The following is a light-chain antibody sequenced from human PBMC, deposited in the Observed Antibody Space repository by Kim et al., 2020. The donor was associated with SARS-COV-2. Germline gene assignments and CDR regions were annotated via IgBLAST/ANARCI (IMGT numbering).Light chain of an antibody. CDR1: NIGSKS. CDR2: YDS. CDR3: QVWDSSSDHPV. J-gene: IGLJ3*02. V-gene: IGLV3-21*04. Sequence: SYELTQPHSVSVAPGKTARITCGGNNIGSKSVHWYQQKPGQAPVLVIYYDSDRPSGIPERFSGSNSGNTATLTISRVEAGDEADYYCQVWDSSSDHPVFAGGTKLTVL.